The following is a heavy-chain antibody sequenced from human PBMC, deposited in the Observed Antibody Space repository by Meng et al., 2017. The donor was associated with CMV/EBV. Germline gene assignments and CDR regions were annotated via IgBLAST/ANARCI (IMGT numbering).Heavy chain of an antibody. V-gene: IGHV3-21*01. CDR3: ASGVAGTSFDWFDP. CDR2: ISSSSSYI. J-gene: IGHJ5*02. CDR1: GFTFSSYS. D-gene: IGHD6-19*01. Sequence: ATLSLTCAASGFTFSSYSMNWVRQAPGKGLEWVSSISSSSSYIYYADSVKGRFTISRDNAKNSLYLQMNSLRAEDTAVYYCASGVAGTSFDWFDPWGQGTLVTVSS.